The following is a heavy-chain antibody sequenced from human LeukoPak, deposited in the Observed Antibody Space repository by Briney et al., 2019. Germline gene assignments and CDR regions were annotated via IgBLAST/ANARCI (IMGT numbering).Heavy chain of an antibody. V-gene: IGHV3-15*01. J-gene: IGHJ4*02. CDR3: TRDCGGYDYGDFVDY. Sequence: AGGSLRLSCAASGFTFSNAWMSWVRQAPGKGLEWVARIKNKTDGGTTDYAAPVKVRFTISRDDSKNTLYLQMNNLKTEDTDVYYCTRDCGGYDYGDFVDYWGQGTLVTVSS. CDR2: IKNKTDGGTT. CDR1: GFTFSNAW. D-gene: IGHD4-17*01.